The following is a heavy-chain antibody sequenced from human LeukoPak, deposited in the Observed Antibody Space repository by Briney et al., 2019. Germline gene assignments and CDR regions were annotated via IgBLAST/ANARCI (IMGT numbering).Heavy chain of an antibody. J-gene: IGHJ4*02. D-gene: IGHD1-26*01. CDR3: ARHRGGSYYYPLDY. CDR2: IYYSGRT. V-gene: IGHV4-39*01. CDR1: GGSISSTLYY. Sequence: SETLSLTCSVSGGSISSTLYYRAWIRQPPGKGLEWLGSIYYSGRTYDNPSLKSRVTMSVDTSRNQFSLKLNSVTAADTAVYHCARHRGGSYYYPLDYWGQGHLVTVSS.